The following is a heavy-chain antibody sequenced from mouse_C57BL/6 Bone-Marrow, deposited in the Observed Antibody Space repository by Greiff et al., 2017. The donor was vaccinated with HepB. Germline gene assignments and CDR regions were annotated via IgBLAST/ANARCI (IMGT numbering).Heavy chain of an antibody. CDR2: IYPGSGNT. V-gene: IGHV1-76*01. J-gene: IGHJ3*01. CDR1: GYTFTDYY. Sequence: QVQLQQSGAELVRPGASVKLSCKASGYTFTDYYINWVKQRPGQGLEWIARIYPGSGNTYYNEKFKGKATLTAEKSSSTAYMQLSSLTSEDSAVYFCATGFAYWGQGTLVTVSA. CDR3: ATGFAY.